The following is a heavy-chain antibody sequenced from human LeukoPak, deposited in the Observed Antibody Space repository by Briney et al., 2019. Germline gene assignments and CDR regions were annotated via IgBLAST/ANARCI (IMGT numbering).Heavy chain of an antibody. D-gene: IGHD1-14*01. Sequence: PSETLSLNCTVSGASISSSTDYWGWIRQPPGTGLEWIANIYYSGSTYYNPSLKSRVTISVDTSKNQFSLKLSSATAADTAVYYCAGLIRPGWFDPWGQGTLVTVSS. V-gene: IGHV4-39*01. CDR1: GASISSSTDY. J-gene: IGHJ5*02. CDR2: IYYSGST. CDR3: AGLIRPGWFDP.